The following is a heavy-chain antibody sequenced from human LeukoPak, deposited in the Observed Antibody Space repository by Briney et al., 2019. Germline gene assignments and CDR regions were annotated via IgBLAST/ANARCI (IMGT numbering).Heavy chain of an antibody. Sequence: GASVKVSCKASGYTFTSYAMNWVRQAPGQGLEWMGWINTNTGNPTYAQGFTGRFVSSLDTSVSTAYLQSSSLKAEDTAVYYCARHPNLVGATSDYYYYMDVWGKGTTVTVSS. D-gene: IGHD1-26*01. V-gene: IGHV7-4-1*02. CDR2: INTNTGNP. J-gene: IGHJ6*03. CDR3: ARHPNLVGATSDYYYYMDV. CDR1: GYTFTSYA.